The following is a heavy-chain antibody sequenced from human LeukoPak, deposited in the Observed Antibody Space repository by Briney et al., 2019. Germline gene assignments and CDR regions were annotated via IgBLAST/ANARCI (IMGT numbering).Heavy chain of an antibody. Sequence: GGSLRLSCAASGXTFSSYAMSWVRQAPGKGLEWVSVISGSGGSTYSADSVKGRFTISRDNSKNTLYLEMNSLRVEDTAVYYCAKDSWDSTVADAFDVWGQGTLVTLSS. CDR1: GXTFSSYA. D-gene: IGHD6-19*01. CDR2: ISGSGGST. V-gene: IGHV3-23*01. J-gene: IGHJ3*01. CDR3: AKDSWDSTVADAFDV.